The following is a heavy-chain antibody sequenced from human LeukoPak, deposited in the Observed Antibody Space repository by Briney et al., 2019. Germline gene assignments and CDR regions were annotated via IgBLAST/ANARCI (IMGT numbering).Heavy chain of an antibody. CDR2: IYYSGST. V-gene: IGHV4-59*01. Sequence: SETLSLTCTVSGGSISSYYWSWIRQPPGKGLEWIGYIYYSGSTNYNPSLKSLVTISVDTSKNQFSLKLSSVTAADTAVYYCARVSVRWFGELFADYWGQGTLVTVSS. CDR3: ARVSVRWFGELFADY. J-gene: IGHJ4*02. CDR1: GGSISSYY. D-gene: IGHD3-10*01.